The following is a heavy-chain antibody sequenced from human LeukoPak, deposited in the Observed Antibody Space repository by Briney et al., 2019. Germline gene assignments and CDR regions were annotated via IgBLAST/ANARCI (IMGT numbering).Heavy chain of an antibody. CDR3: AKDTSSGYYYYDAFDI. J-gene: IGHJ3*02. Sequence: GGSLRLSCAASGFTFSNYAMSWVRQAPGKGLEWVSAISGSGGSTYYADSVTGRFTISRDNSKNTLYLQMNSLRAEDTAVYYCAKDTSSGYYYYDAFDIWGQGTMVTVSS. D-gene: IGHD3-22*01. CDR2: ISGSGGST. V-gene: IGHV3-23*01. CDR1: GFTFSNYA.